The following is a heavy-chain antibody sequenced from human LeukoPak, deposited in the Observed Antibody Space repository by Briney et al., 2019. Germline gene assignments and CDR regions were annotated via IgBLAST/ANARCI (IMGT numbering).Heavy chain of an antibody. CDR3: ARDRVSEYYFDY. D-gene: IGHD6-13*01. CDR1: GFTFSSYS. V-gene: IGHV3-21*04. J-gene: IGHJ4*02. CDR2: ISSSSSYI. Sequence: PGGSLRLSCAASGFTFSSYSMNWVRQAPGKGLEWVSSISSSSSYIYYADSVKGRFTISRDNAKNSLYLQMNSLRAEDTAVYYCARDRVSEYYFDYWGQGTPVTVSS.